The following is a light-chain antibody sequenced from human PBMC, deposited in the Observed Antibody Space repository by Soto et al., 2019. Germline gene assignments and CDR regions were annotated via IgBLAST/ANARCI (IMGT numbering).Light chain of an antibody. V-gene: IGKV3-15*01. Sequence: IVMTHSPATLSVSPVERATLSCRSSQSVSSNLAWYQQKPGQAPRLLIYGASTRATGIPARFSGSGSGTDFTLTISRLEPEDFAVYYCQQFSSYPLTFGGGTKVDNK. CDR1: QSVSSN. J-gene: IGKJ4*01. CDR2: GAS. CDR3: QQFSSYPLT.